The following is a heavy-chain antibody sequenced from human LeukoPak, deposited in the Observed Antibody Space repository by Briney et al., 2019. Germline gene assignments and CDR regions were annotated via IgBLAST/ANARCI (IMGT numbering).Heavy chain of an antibody. CDR2: ISGSGGST. J-gene: IGHJ6*02. V-gene: IGHV3-23*01. CDR1: GFTFSSYA. D-gene: IGHD4-23*01. CDR3: ARAPTTVVTPYYYGMDV. Sequence: GGSLRLSCAASGFTFSSYAMSWVRQAPGKGLEWVSAISGSGGSTYYADSVKGRFTISRDNSKNTLYLQMNSLRAEDTAVYYCARAPTTVVTPYYYGMDVWGQGTTVTVSS.